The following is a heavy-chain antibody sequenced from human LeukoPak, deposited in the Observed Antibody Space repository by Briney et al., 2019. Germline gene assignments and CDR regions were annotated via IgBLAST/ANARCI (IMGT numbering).Heavy chain of an antibody. CDR3: ARDFSSSSGFDY. Sequence: SVKVSCKASGGTFSSYAISWVRQAPGQGLEWMGGIIPIFGTANYAQKFQGRVTITTDESTSAAYMELSSLRSEDTAVYYCARDFSSSSGFDYWGQGTLVTVSS. CDR1: GGTFSSYA. D-gene: IGHD6-6*01. CDR2: IIPIFGTA. V-gene: IGHV1-69*05. J-gene: IGHJ4*02.